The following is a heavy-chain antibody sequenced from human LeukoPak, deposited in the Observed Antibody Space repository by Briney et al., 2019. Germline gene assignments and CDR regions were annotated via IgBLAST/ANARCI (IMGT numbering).Heavy chain of an antibody. V-gene: IGHV4-59*01. D-gene: IGHD6-6*01. CDR1: GGSISSYY. Sequence: SQTLSLTCTVSGGSISSYYWSWIRQPPGKGLEWIGYIYYSGSTNYNPSLKSRVTIPVDTSKNQFSLKLSSVTAADTAVYYCARSWGSSSSIDYWGQGTLVTVSS. CDR2: IYYSGST. J-gene: IGHJ4*02. CDR3: ARSWGSSSSIDY.